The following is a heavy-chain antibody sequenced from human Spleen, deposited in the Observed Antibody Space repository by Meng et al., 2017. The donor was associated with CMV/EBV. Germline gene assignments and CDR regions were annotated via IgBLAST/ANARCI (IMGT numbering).Heavy chain of an antibody. CDR2: IPYDGTNK. D-gene: IGHD1-7*01. CDR3: AKDWALELPGY. CDR1: GFTFTNHG. V-gene: IGHV3-30*02. Sequence: GESLKISCAASGFTFTNHGMHWVRQAPGKGLEWVAFIPYDGTNKYYADSVKGRFTISRDNSKNTLYLQMNSLRVENTAVYYCAKDWALELPGYWGQGTLVTVSS. J-gene: IGHJ4*02.